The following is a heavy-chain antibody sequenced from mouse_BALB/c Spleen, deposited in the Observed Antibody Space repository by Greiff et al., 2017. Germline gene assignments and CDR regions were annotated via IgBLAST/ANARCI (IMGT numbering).Heavy chain of an antibody. CDR1: GYTFTSYW. Sequence: QVQLKESGAGLAKPWGSVKMSCKASGYTFTSYWVPWVKQRPGQGLEWIGYINPSTGYTEYNQKFKDKATLTADKSSSTAYMQLSSLTSEDSAVYYCASWDYWGQGTTLTVSS. CDR3: ASWDY. V-gene: IGHV1-7*01. CDR2: INPSTGYT. J-gene: IGHJ2*01.